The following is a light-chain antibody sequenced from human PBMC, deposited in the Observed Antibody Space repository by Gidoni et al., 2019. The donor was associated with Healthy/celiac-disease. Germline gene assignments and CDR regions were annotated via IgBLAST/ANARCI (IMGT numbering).Light chain of an antibody. CDR3: QQYYSTPPT. V-gene: IGKV4-1*01. J-gene: IGKJ1*01. Sequence: DIVMTQSTDSLAESLGERATINCKSSQSVLYSSNNKNYLAWYQQKPGQPPKLLIYWASTRESGVPDRFRGSGSGTHFTLTISSLQAEDVAVYSCQQYYSTPPTFGQGTKVEIK. CDR2: WAS. CDR1: QSVLYSSNNKNY.